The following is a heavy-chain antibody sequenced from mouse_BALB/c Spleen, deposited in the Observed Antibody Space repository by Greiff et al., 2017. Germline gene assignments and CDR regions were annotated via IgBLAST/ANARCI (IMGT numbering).Heavy chain of an antibody. D-gene: IGHD2-14*01. CDR2: ISSGGSNT. J-gene: IGHJ3*01. V-gene: IGHV5-9-3*01. Sequence: EVQLMESGGGLVKPGGSLKLSCAASGFTFSSYAMSWVRQTPEKRLEWVATISSGGSNTYYPDSVKGRFTISRDNAKNTLYLEMSSLRSEDAAMYYCARPGRDDVESWFAYWGQGTLVTVSA. CDR3: ARPGRDDVESWFAY. CDR1: GFTFSSYA.